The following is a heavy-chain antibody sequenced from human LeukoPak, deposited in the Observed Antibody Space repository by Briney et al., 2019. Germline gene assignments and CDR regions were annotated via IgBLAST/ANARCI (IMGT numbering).Heavy chain of an antibody. CDR1: GFTFSTCP. D-gene: IGHD6-13*01. CDR2: LSYNGGST. CDR3: ARVRVAAADDY. V-gene: IGHV3-64*02. J-gene: IGHJ4*02. Sequence: GGSLGLSCVVFGFTFSTCPMHWVRQAPGKGLEFVSSLSYNGGSTYYADSVKGRFTISRDNSRNTLYLQMNSLRAEDTAVYYCARVRVAAADDYWGQGILVTVSS.